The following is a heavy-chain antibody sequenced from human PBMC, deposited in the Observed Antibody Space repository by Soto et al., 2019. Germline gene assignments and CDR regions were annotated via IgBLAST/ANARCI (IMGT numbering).Heavy chain of an antibody. CDR1: GFTFSSYA. CDR3: AKAEKLDYYFDY. Sequence: EVQLLESGGGLVQPGGSLRLSCAASGFTFSSYAMSWVRQAPGKGLEWVSAISGSGGSTYYADSVKGRFTISRDNSKNTLYLQMNSLRAEDTAVCYCAKAEKLDYYFDYWGQGTLVTVSS. J-gene: IGHJ4*02. CDR2: ISGSGGST. V-gene: IGHV3-23*01.